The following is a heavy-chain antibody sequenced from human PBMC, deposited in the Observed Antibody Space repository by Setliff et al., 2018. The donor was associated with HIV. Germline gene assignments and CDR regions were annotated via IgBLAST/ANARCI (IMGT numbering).Heavy chain of an antibody. V-gene: IGHV4-34*01. J-gene: IGHJ4*02. CDR3: SRYSGTASDY. D-gene: IGHD3-10*01. CDR2: INHSGGT. Sequence: SETLSLTCAVSGGTFSLHYYTWIRQSPLRGLEWIGEINHSGGTRYNPSLESRVTMSLDSSRKQFSLRLISVTAADTAVYYCSRYSGTASDYWGQGTLVTVSS. CDR1: GGTFSLHY.